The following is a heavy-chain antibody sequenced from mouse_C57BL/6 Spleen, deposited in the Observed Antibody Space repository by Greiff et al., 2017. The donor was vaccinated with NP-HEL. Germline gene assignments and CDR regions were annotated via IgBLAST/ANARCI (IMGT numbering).Heavy chain of an antibody. D-gene: IGHD3-3*01. CDR2: IRLKSDNYAT. CDR1: GFTFSNYW. CDR3: TGGPPFDY. J-gene: IGHJ2*01. Sequence: EVKLVESGGGLVQPGGSMKLSCVASGFTFSNYWMNWVRQSPEKGLEWVAQIRLKSDNYATHYAESVKGRFTISRDDSKSSVYLQMNNLRAEDTGIYYCTGGPPFDYWGQGTTLTVSS. V-gene: IGHV6-3*01.